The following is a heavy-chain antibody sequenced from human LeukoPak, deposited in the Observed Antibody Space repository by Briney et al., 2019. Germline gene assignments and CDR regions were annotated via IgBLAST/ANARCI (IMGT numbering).Heavy chain of an antibody. CDR3: AKNLLGSESFSWYFDL. CDR1: GFTFSSYS. D-gene: IGHD1-26*01. CDR2: ITDSGSGT. J-gene: IGHJ2*01. V-gene: IGHV3-23*01. Sequence: GGSLRLSCAASGFTFSSYSMNWVRQAPGKGLEWVSSITDSGSGTCYADFVKGRFTMSRDNSKNSLYLQMNSLRAEDTAVYYCAKNLLGSESFSWYFDLWGRGTLVTVSS.